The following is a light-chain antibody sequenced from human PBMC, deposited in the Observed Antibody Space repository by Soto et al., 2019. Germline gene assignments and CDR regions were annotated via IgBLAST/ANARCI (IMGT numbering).Light chain of an antibody. Sequence: AITLTQSPYSLSAFPGDRVTLTCLASQGISSYLAWYQQKPGKAPKLLIYAVSTLQSGVPSRFSGSGSGTDFTLTISCLQSEDFATYYCQQYYSYPITFGQGTGLAI. CDR1: QGISSY. J-gene: IGKJ5*01. V-gene: IGKV1-8*01. CDR2: AVS. CDR3: QQYYSYPIT.